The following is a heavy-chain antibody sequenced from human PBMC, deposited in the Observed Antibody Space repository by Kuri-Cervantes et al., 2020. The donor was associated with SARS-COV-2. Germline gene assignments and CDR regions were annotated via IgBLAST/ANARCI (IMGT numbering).Heavy chain of an antibody. J-gene: IGHJ6*03. CDR1: GGSISSYY. CDR3: ARTYYYYYYYMDV. V-gene: IGHV4-34*01. Sequence: SETLSLTCTVSGGSISSYYWSWIRQPAGKGLEWIGEINHSGSTNYNPSLKSRVTISVDTSKNQFSLKLSSVTAADTAVYYCARTYYYYYYYMDVWGKGTTVTVSS. CDR2: INHSGST.